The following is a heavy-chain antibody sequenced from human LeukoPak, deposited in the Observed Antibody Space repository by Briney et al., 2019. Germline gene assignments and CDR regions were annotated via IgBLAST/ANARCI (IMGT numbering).Heavy chain of an antibody. CDR3: ATYSSSNGREFQY. Sequence: GGSLRLSCAASGFTFSSYGIHWVRQAPGKGLEWVAVIWYDGSNKYYADSVKGRFTISRDNSKNTLYLQMNSLRAEDTAVYYCATYSSSNGREFQYWGQGTLVTVSS. CDR2: IWYDGSNK. V-gene: IGHV3-33*01. J-gene: IGHJ1*01. D-gene: IGHD2-2*01. CDR1: GFTFSSYG.